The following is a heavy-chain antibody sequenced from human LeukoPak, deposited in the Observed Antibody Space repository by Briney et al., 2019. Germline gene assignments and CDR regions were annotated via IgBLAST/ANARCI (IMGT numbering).Heavy chain of an antibody. D-gene: IGHD4-11*01. CDR3: ARDRYSNSFYYYYPMDV. V-gene: IGHV4-34*01. Sequence: PSETLSLTCAVFGGSFSGHYWSWIRQPPGKGLEWIGEINHRGSTTYNPSLKSRVTISVDTSKSQFSLKLTSLTAADTAVYYCARDRYSNSFYYYYPMDVWGQGTTVTVSS. J-gene: IGHJ6*02. CDR2: INHRGST. CDR1: GGSFSGHY.